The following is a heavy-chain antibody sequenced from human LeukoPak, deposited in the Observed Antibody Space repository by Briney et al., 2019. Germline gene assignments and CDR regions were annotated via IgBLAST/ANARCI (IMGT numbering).Heavy chain of an antibody. Sequence: GGSLRLSCAASGFTFSDYTMNWVRQAPGKGLEWVSSISSNGFYIYYADSVKGRFTISRDNAKNSLYLQMSSLRAEDTAVYYCAKDRGEAAAFDCWGQGTLVTVSS. V-gene: IGHV3-21*04. CDR2: ISSNGFYI. CDR3: AKDRGEAAAFDC. CDR1: GFTFSDYT. D-gene: IGHD6-13*01. J-gene: IGHJ4*02.